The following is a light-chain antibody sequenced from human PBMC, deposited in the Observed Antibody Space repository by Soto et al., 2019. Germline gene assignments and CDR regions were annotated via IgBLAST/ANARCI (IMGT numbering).Light chain of an antibody. Sequence: QSALTQPRSVSGSPGQSVTISCSGTNSDNNCVSWHQHHPGRAPKLIIYEVTKRPSGVPDRFSGSKSGNTASLTISGLQAEDEADYHCCSYTGSYSLIFGGGTQLTVL. CDR2: EVT. CDR3: CSYTGSYSLI. J-gene: IGLJ2*01. CDR1: NSDNNC. V-gene: IGLV2-11*01.